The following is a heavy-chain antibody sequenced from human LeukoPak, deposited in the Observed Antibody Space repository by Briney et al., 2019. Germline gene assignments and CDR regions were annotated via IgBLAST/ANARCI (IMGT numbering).Heavy chain of an antibody. V-gene: IGHV3-21*01. CDR2: ISSSSSYI. CDR1: GFTFGSYS. D-gene: IGHD2-8*01. J-gene: IGHJ4*02. Sequence: GGSLRFSCAASGFTFGSYSMNWVRQAPGKGLEWVSSISSSSSYIYYADSVKGRFTISRDNAKNSLYLQMNSLRAEDTAVYYCARESTEIVLMVYAEEEGFDYWGQGTLVTVSS. CDR3: ARESTEIVLMVYAEEEGFDY.